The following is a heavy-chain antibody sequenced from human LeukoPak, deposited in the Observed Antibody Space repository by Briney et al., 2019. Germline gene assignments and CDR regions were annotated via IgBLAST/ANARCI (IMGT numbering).Heavy chain of an antibody. D-gene: IGHD2-2*01. CDR3: ARDMVPAAYYYFDY. V-gene: IGHV1-2*06. Sequence: WASVKVSCKASGYTFTGYYMHWVRQAPGQGLEWMGRINPNSGGTNYAQKFQGRVTMTRDTSISTAYMELSRLRSDDTAVYYCARDMVPAAYYYFDYWGQGTLVTVSS. J-gene: IGHJ4*02. CDR1: GYTFTGYY. CDR2: INPNSGGT.